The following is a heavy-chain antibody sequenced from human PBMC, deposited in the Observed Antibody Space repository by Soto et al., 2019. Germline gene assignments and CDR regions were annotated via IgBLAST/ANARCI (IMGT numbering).Heavy chain of an antibody. CDR3: ARRAETNGWNGFGADQYSFDF. V-gene: IGHV1-8*01. Sequence: ASVKVSCKASGYTFTSYDIYWVRQATGQGLEWMGWMNPNTGNSGYAQKFQGRVTMTSDTSISTAHMELSSLRSEDTAVYYCARRAETNGWNGFGADQYSFDFWGQGTLVTVSS. CDR1: GYTFTSYD. D-gene: IGHD1-1*01. CDR2: MNPNTGNS. J-gene: IGHJ4*02.